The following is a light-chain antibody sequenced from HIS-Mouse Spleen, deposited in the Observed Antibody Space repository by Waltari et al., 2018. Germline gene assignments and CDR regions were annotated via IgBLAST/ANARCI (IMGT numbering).Light chain of an antibody. Sequence: DIQLTQSPSFLSASVGDRVTITCRASQGISSYLAWYQQKPGKAPKHLIYAASTLQSGGPSRFSGSGSGTEFTLTISSLQPEDFATYYCQQLNSYPPTFGQGTKVEIK. J-gene: IGKJ1*01. CDR1: QGISSY. CDR3: QQLNSYPPT. V-gene: IGKV1-9*01. CDR2: AAS.